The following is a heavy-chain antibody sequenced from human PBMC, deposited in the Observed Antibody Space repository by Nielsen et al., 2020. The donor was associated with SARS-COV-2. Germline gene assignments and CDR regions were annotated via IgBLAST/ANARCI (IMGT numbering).Heavy chain of an antibody. CDR1: GFTFSSSG. D-gene: IGHD4-17*01. CDR3: AKDYGDYAPVYYGMDV. Sequence: GGSLRPSCPASGFTFSSSGLHWVRQAPCKGLEWLALISYGGTNKYYANSVKGPFTISRDNSRSTLDLQMNSLRPEDTAVYFCAKDYGDYAPVYYGMDVWGQGTTVTVSS. CDR2: ISYGGTNK. J-gene: IGHJ6*02. V-gene: IGHV3-30*18.